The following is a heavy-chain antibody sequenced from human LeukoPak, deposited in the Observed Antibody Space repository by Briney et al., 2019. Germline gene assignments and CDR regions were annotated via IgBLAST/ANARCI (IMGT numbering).Heavy chain of an antibody. Sequence: SETLSLTYAVYGGSFSGYYWSWIRQPPGKGLEWIGEINHSGSTNYNPSLKSRVTISVDTSKNQFSLKLSSVTAADTAVYYCARGGLRRERNWFDPWGQGTLVTVSS. J-gene: IGHJ5*02. D-gene: IGHD4-23*01. CDR2: INHSGST. V-gene: IGHV4-34*01. CDR3: ARGGLRRERNWFDP. CDR1: GGSFSGYY.